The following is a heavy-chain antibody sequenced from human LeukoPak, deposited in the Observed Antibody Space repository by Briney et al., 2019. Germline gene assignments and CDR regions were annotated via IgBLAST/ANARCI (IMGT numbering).Heavy chain of an antibody. CDR1: GFTFSSYG. D-gene: IGHD3-3*01. V-gene: IGHV3-48*04. Sequence: GGSLRLSCAASGFTFSSYGMHWVRQAPGKGLEWVSYISSSTSTIYYADSVKGRFTISRDNAKNSLYLQMNSLRAEDTAVYYCARASLYYDFWSAFDYWGQGTLVTVSS. J-gene: IGHJ4*02. CDR2: ISSSTSTI. CDR3: ARASLYYDFWSAFDY.